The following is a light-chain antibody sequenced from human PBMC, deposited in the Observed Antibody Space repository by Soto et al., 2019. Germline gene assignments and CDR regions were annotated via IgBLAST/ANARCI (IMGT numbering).Light chain of an antibody. J-gene: IGKJ1*01. Sequence: DIQMTQSPSTLSASVGDRVTITCRASQSISSSVAWYQQKPGKAPKLLISDASRLESGVPSSFSGSGSGREFTLTISSLQPDDFATYYCQQYSSHSTFGQGTKVDIK. CDR2: DAS. CDR3: QQYSSHST. V-gene: IGKV1-5*01. CDR1: QSISSS.